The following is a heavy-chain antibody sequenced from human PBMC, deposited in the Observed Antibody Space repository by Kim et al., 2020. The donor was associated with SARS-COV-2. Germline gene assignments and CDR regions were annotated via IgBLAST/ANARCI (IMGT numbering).Heavy chain of an antibody. J-gene: IGHJ4*02. CDR3: ARGPGRGRQQLVLGYFDY. Sequence: SQVTIAVETSKNQFSLKLSSVTAADTAVYYCARGPGRGRQQLVLGYFDYWGQGTLVTVSS. D-gene: IGHD6-13*01. V-gene: IGHV4-31*01.